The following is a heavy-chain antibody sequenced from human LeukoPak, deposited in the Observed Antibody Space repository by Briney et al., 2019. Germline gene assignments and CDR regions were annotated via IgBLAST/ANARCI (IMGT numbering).Heavy chain of an antibody. J-gene: IGHJ3*02. CDR3: ARDRNGDQRANAFDI. Sequence: ASVKVSCKASGFTFITYFMHWVRQAPGQGLEWMGKINPSGDTATYTQRFQGRVTMTRDTSTSTVYMELSSLRSEDTAVYYCARDRNGDQRANAFDIWGQGTMVTVSS. CDR2: INPSGDTA. V-gene: IGHV1-46*01. D-gene: IGHD2-21*02. CDR1: GFTFITYF.